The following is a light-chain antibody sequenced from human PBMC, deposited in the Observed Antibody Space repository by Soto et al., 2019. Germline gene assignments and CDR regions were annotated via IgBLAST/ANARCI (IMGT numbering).Light chain of an antibody. Sequence: EIVLTQSPATLSLSPGERATLSCRASQSVSIYLAWYQQKPGQAPRLLIYDASNRATGIPARFSGSGSGTDFTLTISSLEPEDFAVYYCQQRSNWPPFFTFGPGTKVDIK. J-gene: IGKJ3*01. V-gene: IGKV3-11*01. CDR1: QSVSIY. CDR2: DAS. CDR3: QQRSNWPPFFT.